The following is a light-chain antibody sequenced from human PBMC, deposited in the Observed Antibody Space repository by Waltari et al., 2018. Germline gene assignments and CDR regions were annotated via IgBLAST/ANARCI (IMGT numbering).Light chain of an antibody. CDR2: WAS. V-gene: IGKV4-1*01. J-gene: IGKJ2*03. CDR3: QQYYSAPYS. Sequence: DIVMTQSPDSLAVSLGERATINCRSSQSVLYSSNNKNYLVWYQQKPGQPPNVLIYWASTRESGVPDRFSGSGSGTDFTLTISSLQAGDVAVYYCQQYYSAPYSFGQGTKLEIK. CDR1: QSVLYSSNNKNY.